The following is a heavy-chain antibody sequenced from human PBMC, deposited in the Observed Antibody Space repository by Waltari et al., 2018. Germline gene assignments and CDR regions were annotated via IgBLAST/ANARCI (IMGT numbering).Heavy chain of an antibody. D-gene: IGHD3-22*01. V-gene: IGHV3-7*03. J-gene: IGHJ4*02. Sequence: EVHLVGSAGGLVPRGGSLGRSCAASGSTFIPFWMSWVRQAPGKGLQWVANIKGDGSDRYYVGSVKGRFTISRDNAKNSLHLQMDSLRVEDTAVDYCAREGKYDGGGYGFDYWGQGTLVTVSA. CDR3: AREGKYDGGGYGFDY. CDR1: GSTFIPFW. CDR2: IKGDGSDR.